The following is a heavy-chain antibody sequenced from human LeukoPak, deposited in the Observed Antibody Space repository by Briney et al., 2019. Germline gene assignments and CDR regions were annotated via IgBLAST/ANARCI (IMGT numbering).Heavy chain of an antibody. Sequence: SETLSLTCTVSGGSIRSYYWSWIRQPPGKGLEWSANIYYSGSTNYNPSLKSRVIISLDTSKNQFSLKLSSVTAADAAVYYCAGDSSMGVWGRGTTVTVSS. J-gene: IGHJ6*02. CDR2: IYYSGST. V-gene: IGHV4-59*01. CDR3: AGDSSMGV. CDR1: GGSIRSYY.